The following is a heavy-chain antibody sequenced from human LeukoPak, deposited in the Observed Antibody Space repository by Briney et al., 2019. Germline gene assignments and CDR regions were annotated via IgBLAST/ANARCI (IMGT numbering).Heavy chain of an antibody. J-gene: IGHJ3*02. CDR1: GFTFSSYS. D-gene: IGHD6-19*01. Sequence: GGSLRLSCAASGFTFSSYSMNWVRRAPGKGLEWVSSISSSSSYIYYADSVKGRFTISRDNAKNSLYLQMNSLRAEDTAVYYCARLSIAVAGAFDIWGQGTMVTVSS. CDR2: ISSSSSYI. V-gene: IGHV3-21*01. CDR3: ARLSIAVAGAFDI.